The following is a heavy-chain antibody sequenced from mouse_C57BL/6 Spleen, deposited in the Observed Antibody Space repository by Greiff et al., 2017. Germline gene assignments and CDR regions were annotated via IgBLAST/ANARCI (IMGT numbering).Heavy chain of an antibody. D-gene: IGHD2-2*01. Sequence: EVQGVESGGGLVKPGGSLKLSCAASGFTFSDYGMHWVRQAPEKGLEWVAYISSGSSTIYYADPVKGRFTISRANAKNTLFLQMTSLRSEDTAMYYCARELRWLRRGAMDYWGQGASVTVSS. CDR2: ISSGSSTI. CDR1: GFTFSDYG. CDR3: ARELRWLRRGAMDY. J-gene: IGHJ4*01. V-gene: IGHV5-17*01.